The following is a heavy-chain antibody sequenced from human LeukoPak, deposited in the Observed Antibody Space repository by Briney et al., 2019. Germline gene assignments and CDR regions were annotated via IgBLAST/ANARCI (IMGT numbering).Heavy chain of an antibody. D-gene: IGHD1-26*01. CDR1: GGTFSSYA. J-gene: IGHJ4*02. V-gene: IGHV1-18*01. CDR2: FNPENGNT. Sequence: ASVKVSCKASGGTFSSYAISWVRQAPGQGLEWMGWFNPENGNTNYAQKLQGRVTMTTDTSTSTAYMELRSLRSDDTAVYYCARGGASGTWEFDYWGQGTLVTVSS. CDR3: ARGGASGTWEFDY.